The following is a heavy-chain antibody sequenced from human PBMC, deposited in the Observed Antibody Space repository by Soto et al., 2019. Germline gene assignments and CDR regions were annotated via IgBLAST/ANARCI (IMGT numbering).Heavy chain of an antibody. CDR2: INPNSGGT. V-gene: IGHV1-2*02. J-gene: IGHJ3*02. CDR3: AREQTYYYDSSSAFDI. D-gene: IGHD3-22*01. CDR1: GYTFTGYY. Sequence: ASVKVSCKASGYTFTGYYMHWVRQAPGQGLEWMGWINPNSGGTNYAQKFQGRVTMTRDTSISTAYMELSRLRSDDTAVYYCAREQTYYYDSSSAFDIWGQGTMVTVSS.